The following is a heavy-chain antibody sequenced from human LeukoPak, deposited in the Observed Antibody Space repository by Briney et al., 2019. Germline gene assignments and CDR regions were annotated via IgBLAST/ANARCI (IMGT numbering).Heavy chain of an antibody. CDR3: ARHGMATIIN. V-gene: IGHV4-39*01. Sequence: TSETLSLTCTVSGGSISWTSYYWGWIRQPPGKGLQLIGSFYYNGSTYYSPSLKSRATISAETSKNQFSLKLSSVTAADTAVFYCARHGMATIINWGQGTLVTVSS. CDR1: GGSISWTSYY. CDR2: FYYNGST. D-gene: IGHD5-24*01. J-gene: IGHJ4*02.